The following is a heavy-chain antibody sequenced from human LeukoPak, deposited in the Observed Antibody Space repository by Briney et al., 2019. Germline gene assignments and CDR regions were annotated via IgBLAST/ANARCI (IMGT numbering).Heavy chain of an antibody. Sequence: SGGSLRLSCAASGFTFSSYWMSWVRQAPGKGLEWVANIKQDGSEKYYVDSVEGRFTISRDNAKNSLCLQMNSLRAEDTAVYYCARNRDSSWSEGWDAFDIWGQGTMVTVSS. D-gene: IGHD5-18*01. CDR1: GFTFSSYW. J-gene: IGHJ3*02. V-gene: IGHV3-7*01. CDR3: ARNRDSSWSEGWDAFDI. CDR2: IKQDGSEK.